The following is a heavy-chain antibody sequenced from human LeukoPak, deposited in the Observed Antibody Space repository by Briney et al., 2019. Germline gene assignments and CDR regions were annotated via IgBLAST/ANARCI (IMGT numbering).Heavy chain of an antibody. Sequence: GGSLRLSCAASGFTFSSYAMGWVRQAPGKGLEWVSAISGSGVTTHYAGSVKGRFSISRDNSKNTLYLQKDSLRAEDTALYYCAKRVVVGATSPYSDFQDWGQGTLVTVSS. J-gene: IGHJ1*01. CDR1: GFTFSSYA. V-gene: IGHV3-23*01. D-gene: IGHD1-26*01. CDR2: ISGSGVTT. CDR3: AKRVVVGATSPYSDFQD.